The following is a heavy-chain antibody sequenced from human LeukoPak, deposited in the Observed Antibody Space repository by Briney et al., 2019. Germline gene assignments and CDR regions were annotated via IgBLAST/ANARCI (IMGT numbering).Heavy chain of an antibody. CDR3: ARGSLLPYYDFWSGYYTSPAFDI. CDR2: IYTSGST. J-gene: IGHJ3*02. D-gene: IGHD3-3*01. V-gene: IGHV4-4*07. CDR1: GGSISSYY. Sequence: SETLSLTCTVSGGSISSYYWSWIRQPAGKGLEWIGRIYTSGSTNYNPSLKSRVTMSVDTSKNQFSLKLSSVTAADTAVYYCARGSLLPYYDFWSGYYTSPAFDIWGQGTMVTVSS.